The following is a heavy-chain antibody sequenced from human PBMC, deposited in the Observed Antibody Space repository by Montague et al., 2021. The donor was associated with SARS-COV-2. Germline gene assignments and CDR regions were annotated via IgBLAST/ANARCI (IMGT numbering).Heavy chain of an antibody. CDR3: VILSGLRDYYNSGMDV. CDR1: GYSFISYW. CDR2: IYPGDSET. Sequence: QSGAEVKKPGESLKISCKGSGYSFISYWIGWVRQMPGKGLEWLGIIYPGDSETRYSPSFQGQVTISADKSNSTAYLQWSSLKAWDSAMYYCVILSGLRDYYNSGMDVWGQGTTVTVSS. V-gene: IGHV5-51*01. J-gene: IGHJ6*02. D-gene: IGHD5-12*01.